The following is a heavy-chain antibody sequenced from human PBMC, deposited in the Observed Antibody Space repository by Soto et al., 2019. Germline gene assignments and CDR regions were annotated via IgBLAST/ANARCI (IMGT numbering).Heavy chain of an antibody. CDR3: AHSLREESCRGANCYYFDF. V-gene: IGHV2-5*02. CDR1: GFSLSSDGVG. D-gene: IGHD2-21*01. J-gene: IGHJ4*02. Sequence: QITLKESGPTLVKPTQTLMLTCAFSGFSLSSDGVGVGWIRQPPGKALEWLALFFWDNDKRYSPSLTSRLTITKDTTETQVVLIMTNVDPDDTATYYCAHSLREESCRGANCYYFDFWGQGTLVTVSS. CDR2: FFWDNDK.